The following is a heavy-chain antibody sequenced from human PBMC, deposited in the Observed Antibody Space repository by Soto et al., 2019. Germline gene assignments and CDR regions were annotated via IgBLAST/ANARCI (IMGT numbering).Heavy chain of an antibody. CDR2: ISGSGGST. Sequence: EVQLLESGGGLVQPGGSLRLSCAASGFTFSSYAMSWVRQAPGKGLEWVSAISGSGGSTYYADSVKGRFTISRDNSKNPLYLQMNSLRAEDTAVYYCAKDSFVGWAGDVWGQGTTVTVSS. CDR1: GFTFSSYA. D-gene: IGHD6-19*01. CDR3: AKDSFVGWAGDV. J-gene: IGHJ6*02. V-gene: IGHV3-23*01.